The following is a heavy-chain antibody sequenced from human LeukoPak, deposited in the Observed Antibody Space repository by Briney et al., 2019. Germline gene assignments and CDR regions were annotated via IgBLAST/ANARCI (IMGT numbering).Heavy chain of an antibody. Sequence: PSETLSLTCTVSGGSISSYYWSWIRQPPGKGLEWIGYIYYSGSTNYNPSLKSRVTISVDTSKNQFSLKLSSVTAADTAVYYCATMTTVPAGAFDIWGQGTMVTVSS. CDR2: IYYSGST. V-gene: IGHV4-59*01. CDR1: GGSISSYY. CDR3: ATMTTVPAGAFDI. J-gene: IGHJ3*02. D-gene: IGHD4-17*01.